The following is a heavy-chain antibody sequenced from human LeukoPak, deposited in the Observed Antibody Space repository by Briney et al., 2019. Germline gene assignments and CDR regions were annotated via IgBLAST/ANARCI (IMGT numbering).Heavy chain of an antibody. V-gene: IGHV3-23*01. D-gene: IGHD4-17*01. J-gene: IGHJ4*02. Sequence: GGSLRLSCAASGFTFSSYAMSWVLQAPGKGLEWVSAISGSGGSTYYADSVKGRFTISRDNSKNTLYLQMNSLRAEDTAVYYCAKDRYGDHRGGYFDYWGQGTLVTVSS. CDR1: GFTFSSYA. CDR3: AKDRYGDHRGGYFDY. CDR2: ISGSGGST.